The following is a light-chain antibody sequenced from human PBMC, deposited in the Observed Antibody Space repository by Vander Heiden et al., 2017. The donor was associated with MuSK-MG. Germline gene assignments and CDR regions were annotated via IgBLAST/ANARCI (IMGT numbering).Light chain of an antibody. CDR1: QSVASSN. V-gene: IGKV3-20*01. Sequence: EIVLTQSPGTLSLSPGERATLSCRASQSVASSNLAWYQQKKPGQAPRLLIYAAATRATGIPDRFSGSGSGTAFTLTISSLEPEDFAVYYCQQYDTLPRTFGQGTTV. J-gene: IGKJ1*01. CDR3: QQYDTLPRT. CDR2: AAA.